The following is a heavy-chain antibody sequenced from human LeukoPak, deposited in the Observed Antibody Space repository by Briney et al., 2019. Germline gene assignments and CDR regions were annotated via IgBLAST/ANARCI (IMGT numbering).Heavy chain of an antibody. Sequence: GASAKVSCKASGYTFTGYHMHWVRQAPGQGLEWMGRINPNSGDTNYAQKFQGRVTMTEDTSTDTAYMELSSLRSEDTAVYYCATYGPLIVVVPAATHGYYYYGMDVWGQGTTVTVSS. D-gene: IGHD2-2*01. J-gene: IGHJ6*02. CDR1: GYTFTGYH. CDR2: INPNSGDT. V-gene: IGHV1-2*06. CDR3: ATYGPLIVVVPAATHGYYYYGMDV.